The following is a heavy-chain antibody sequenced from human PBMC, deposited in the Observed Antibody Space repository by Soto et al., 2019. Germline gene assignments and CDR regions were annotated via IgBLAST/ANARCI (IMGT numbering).Heavy chain of an antibody. CDR3: VRDESTAWHFDS. Sequence: GGSLRLSCEASGFTLSSYWMSWIRQAPGKGLEWVATTRQDGGQSYLVDSVQGRFTISRDNAKNSLYLQMNSLRAEDTAVYYCVRDESTAWHFDSWGQGTLVTVSS. J-gene: IGHJ4*02. V-gene: IGHV3-7*01. CDR1: GFTLSSYW. CDR2: TRQDGGQS. D-gene: IGHD2-21*02.